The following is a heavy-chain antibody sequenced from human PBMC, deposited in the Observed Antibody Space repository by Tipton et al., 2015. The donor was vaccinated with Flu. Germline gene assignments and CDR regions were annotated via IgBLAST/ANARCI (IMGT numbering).Heavy chain of an antibody. D-gene: IGHD4-23*01. J-gene: IGHJ4*02. CDR2: IYYSGST. Sequence: TLSLTCTVSGDSISSGTYYWTWIRQPPGKGLEWIGYIYYSGSTNYNPSLKSRVTISVDTSKNQYSLKLSSVTAADTAVYYCATEYRGGGNRYYFDYWGQGTLVTVSS. CDR3: ATEYRGGGNRYYFDY. CDR1: GDSISSGTYY. V-gene: IGHV4-61*01.